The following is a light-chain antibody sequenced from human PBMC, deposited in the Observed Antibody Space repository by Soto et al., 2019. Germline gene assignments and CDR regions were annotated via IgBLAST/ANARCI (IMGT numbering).Light chain of an antibody. CDR1: SSDVGAYKY. J-gene: IGLJ3*02. CDR2: EVT. V-gene: IGLV2-8*01. Sequence: QSVLTQPPSASGSPGQSVTISCTGTSSDVGAYKYVSWYQQYPGKAPKLMIYEVTKRPSGVPDRFYGSKSGNTASLTVSGLQAEDEADYYCTSYVGNDIWVFGGGTKLTVL. CDR3: TSYVGNDIWV.